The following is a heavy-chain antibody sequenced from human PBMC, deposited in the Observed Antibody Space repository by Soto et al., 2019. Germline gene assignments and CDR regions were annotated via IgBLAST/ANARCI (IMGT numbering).Heavy chain of an antibody. J-gene: IGHJ6*02. CDR2: IWYDGSNK. Sequence: QVQLVESGGGVVQPGRSLRLSWAASGFTFSSYGMHWFRQVPGKGLEWVAVIWYDGSNKYYADYVKGRFTISRDNSKNTLYLQMNSLRAEDTAVYYCARENGMDVWGQGTTVTVSS. CDR3: ARENGMDV. CDR1: GFTFSSYG. V-gene: IGHV3-33*01.